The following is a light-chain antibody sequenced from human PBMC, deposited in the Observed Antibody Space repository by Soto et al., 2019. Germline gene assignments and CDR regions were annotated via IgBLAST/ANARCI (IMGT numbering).Light chain of an antibody. J-gene: IGKJ2*01. V-gene: IGKV1-5*03. CDR2: KAS. Sequence: DIQMTQSPSTLSASVGDRVTITCRASQSISSWLAWYQQKPGTASKLLIYKASTLESGVPSRFSGIGSGTEFTLSVSSLQPDDFATYYCQQYNDSFPYTFGQGTKLEIK. CDR1: QSISSW. CDR3: QQYNDSFPYT.